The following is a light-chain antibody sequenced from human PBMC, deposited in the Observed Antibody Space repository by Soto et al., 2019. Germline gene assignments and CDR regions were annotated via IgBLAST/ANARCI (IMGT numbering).Light chain of an antibody. Sequence: QSALTQPASVSGSPGQSITISCTGTSSDVGGYNYVSWYQQHPGKAPKLIIYDVSNRPSGVSNRFSGSRSGNTASLTISGLQAEDEADYYCSSDTSSSTLYVFGTGTKVTVL. CDR2: DVS. CDR3: SSDTSSSTLYV. V-gene: IGLV2-14*03. CDR1: SSDVGGYNY. J-gene: IGLJ1*01.